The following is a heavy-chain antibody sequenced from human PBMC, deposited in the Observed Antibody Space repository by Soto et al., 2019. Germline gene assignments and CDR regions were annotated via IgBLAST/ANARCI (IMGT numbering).Heavy chain of an antibody. D-gene: IGHD3-3*01. CDR3: VKDNPSYPVMYDFWSGYYLGAGGDYFDY. CDR2: ISGSGGST. J-gene: IGHJ4*02. Sequence: GGSLRLSCAASGFTFSSYAMSWVRQAPGKGLEWVSAISGSGGSTYYADSVKGRFTISRDNSKNTLYLQMNSLRAEDTAVYYCVKDNPSYPVMYDFWSGYYLGAGGDYFDYWGQGTRVTVSS. CDR1: GFTFSSYA. V-gene: IGHV3-23*01.